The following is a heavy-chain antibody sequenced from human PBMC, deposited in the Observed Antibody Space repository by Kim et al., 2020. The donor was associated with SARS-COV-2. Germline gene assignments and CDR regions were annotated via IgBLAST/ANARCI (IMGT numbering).Heavy chain of an antibody. Sequence: GGSLRLSCTASGFTFSLYAMTWVRQSPGKGLEWVSTIAAGGDSTFYADSVKGRFTISRDNSKNMLYLQMNSLGAEDTAVYHCAKERVVPAPGDAFDIWGLGTIVTVSS. CDR3: AKERVVPAPGDAFDI. CDR1: GFTFSLYA. J-gene: IGHJ3*02. V-gene: IGHV3-23*01. CDR2: IAAGGDST. D-gene: IGHD2-21*02.